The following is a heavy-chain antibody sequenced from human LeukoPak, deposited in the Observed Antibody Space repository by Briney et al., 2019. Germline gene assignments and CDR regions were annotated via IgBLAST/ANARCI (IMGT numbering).Heavy chain of an antibody. CDR3: AKSVIEVSILNPFDY. D-gene: IGHD5/OR15-5a*01. CDR1: GFPFSRYG. J-gene: IGHJ4*02. CDR2: ISDDGSNK. Sequence: PGGSLRLSCAASGFPFSRYGLHWVRQAPGKGLEWVAVISDDGSNKYYIDSVKGRFTISRDNSKNTLYLQMNSLRSEDTAVYYCAKSVIEVSILNPFDYWGQGTLVTVSS. V-gene: IGHV3-30*18.